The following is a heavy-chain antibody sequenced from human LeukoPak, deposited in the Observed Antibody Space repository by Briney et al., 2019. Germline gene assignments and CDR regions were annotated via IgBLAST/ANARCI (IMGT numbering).Heavy chain of an antibody. CDR3: ASGPIAAAGTRGDY. D-gene: IGHD6-13*01. J-gene: IGHJ4*02. CDR1: VLTFSSYA. V-gene: IGHV3-30*04. CDR2: ISYDGSNK. Sequence: GGSLRLTCAASVLTFSSYAMYWVRQAPDKGLEWVAVISYDGSNKYYADSVKGRFTISRDNSKNTLYLQMNSLRAEDTAVYYCASGPIAAAGTRGDYWGQGTLVTVSS.